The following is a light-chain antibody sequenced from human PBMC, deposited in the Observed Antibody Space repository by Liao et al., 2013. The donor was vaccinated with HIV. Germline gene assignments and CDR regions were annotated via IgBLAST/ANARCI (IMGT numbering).Light chain of an antibody. V-gene: IGLV3-21*01. CDR2: ANT. J-gene: IGLJ1*01. CDR1: NIGSRR. Sequence: YVLTQAPSVSVVPGQTATITCGGPNIGSRRVHWYQARPGQAPVLILHANTARPSGIPDRFSGSNSGDTATLTITNTESADEADYYCQLWDSSSDHPYVFGTGTQVTVL. CDR3: QLWDSSSDHPYV.